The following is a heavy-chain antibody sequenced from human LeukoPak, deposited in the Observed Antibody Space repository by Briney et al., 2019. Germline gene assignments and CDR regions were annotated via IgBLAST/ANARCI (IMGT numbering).Heavy chain of an antibody. Sequence: SETLSLTCAVYGGSFSGYYWSWIHQPPGKGLEWIGEINHSGSTNYNPSLKSRVTISVDTSKNQFSLKLSSVTAADTAVYYCARGQTEVQLERRMFDYWGQGTLVTVSS. D-gene: IGHD1-1*01. V-gene: IGHV4-34*01. CDR1: GGSFSGYY. J-gene: IGHJ4*02. CDR3: ARGQTEVQLERRMFDY. CDR2: INHSGST.